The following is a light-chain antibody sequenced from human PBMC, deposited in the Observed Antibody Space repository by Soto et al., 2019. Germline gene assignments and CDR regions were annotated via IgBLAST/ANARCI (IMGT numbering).Light chain of an antibody. CDR3: QQHNDWPPKT. V-gene: IGKV3-15*01. Sequence: DIVMTQSPATLSVSPGERATLSCRASQSVSSNLAWYQQKPGQAPRLLIYAASTRATGIPARFSGSGSGTEFTLTISSLQSEDFAVYYCQQHNDWPPKTFGQGTKVDI. CDR1: QSVSSN. CDR2: AAS. J-gene: IGKJ1*01.